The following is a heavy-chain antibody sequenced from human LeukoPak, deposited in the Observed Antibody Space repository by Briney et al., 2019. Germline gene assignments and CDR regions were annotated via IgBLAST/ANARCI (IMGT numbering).Heavy chain of an antibody. V-gene: IGHV4-4*07. CDR3: AIVRTSTAMNTSCFDP. CDR1: GVSISSYY. CDR2: IYNSGST. Sequence: SETLSLTCTVYGVSISSYYWIWIRQPPGKGLEWIVRIYNSGSTNYNPSLKSRVTMSVDTSKNQFSLKLSSVTAADTAVYYCAIVRTSTAMNTSCFDPRGQGTLVTVSS. J-gene: IGHJ5*02. D-gene: IGHD5-18*01.